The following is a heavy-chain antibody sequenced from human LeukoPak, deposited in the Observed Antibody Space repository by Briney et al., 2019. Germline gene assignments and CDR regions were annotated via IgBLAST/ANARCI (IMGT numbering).Heavy chain of an antibody. V-gene: IGHV3-7*04. CDR2: INQDGSEK. Sequence: GGSLRLSCAVSGFPFSTFWMSLVRQAPGKGLEWVANINQDGSEKYYVDSVRGRFAISRDNAKNSLYLQMNSLRPEDTAMYYCTGETYYFDHWGQGALVTVSS. J-gene: IGHJ4*02. CDR1: GFPFSTFW. CDR3: TGETYYFDH.